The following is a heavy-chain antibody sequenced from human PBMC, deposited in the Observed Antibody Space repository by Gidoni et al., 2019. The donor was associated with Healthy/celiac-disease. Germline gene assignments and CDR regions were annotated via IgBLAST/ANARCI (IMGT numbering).Heavy chain of an antibody. CDR3: AKGAWSIRLAAAGVMLFDY. CDR2: ISGSGGST. V-gene: IGHV3-23*01. Sequence: EVQLLESGGGLVQPGGSLRLSCAASGFTFSSYAMSWVRQAPGKGLEWVSAISGSGGSTYYADSVKGRFTISRDNSKNTLYLQMNSLRAEDTTVYYCAKGAWSIRLAAAGVMLFDYWGQGTLVTVSS. J-gene: IGHJ4*02. CDR1: GFTFSSYA. D-gene: IGHD6-13*01.